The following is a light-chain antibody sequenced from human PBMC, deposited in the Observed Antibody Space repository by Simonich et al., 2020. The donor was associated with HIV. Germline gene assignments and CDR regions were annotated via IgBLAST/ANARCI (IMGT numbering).Light chain of an antibody. Sequence: DIQMTQSPSSLSASVGDRVTITCRASQGISNYLAWYQQKPGKVPKLLIYDAYTLQSGVPSRFSGSGSGTYFTLTISSLQAEDVAVYYCQQYYSTSSFTFGPGTKVDIK. V-gene: IGKV1-27*01. CDR1: QGISNY. CDR3: QQYYSTSSFT. CDR2: DAY. J-gene: IGKJ3*01.